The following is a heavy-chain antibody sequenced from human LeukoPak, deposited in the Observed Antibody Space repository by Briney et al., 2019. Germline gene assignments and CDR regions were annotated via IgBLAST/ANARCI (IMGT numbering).Heavy chain of an antibody. J-gene: IGHJ4*02. Sequence: ASVKVSCKASGYTFTGYYMHWVRQAPGKGLEWMGGFDPEDGETIYAQKFQGRVTMTEDTSTDTAYMELSSLRSEDTAVYYCATGWELPEDYWGQGTLVTVSS. CDR3: ATGWELPEDY. D-gene: IGHD1-26*01. CDR1: GYTFTGYY. V-gene: IGHV1-24*01. CDR2: FDPEDGET.